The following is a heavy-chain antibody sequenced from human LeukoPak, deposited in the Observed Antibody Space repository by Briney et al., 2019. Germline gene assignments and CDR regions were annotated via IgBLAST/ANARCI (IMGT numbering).Heavy chain of an antibody. CDR2: IYYSGST. J-gene: IGHJ4*02. Sequence: SETLSLTCTVSGDSLSHNFWTWIRQPPGKALEWIGYIYYSGSTNSNPSLKGRVTISVDTSKNQFSLKLSSVTAADTAVYYCARDPRLTGYLYLFDYWGQGTLVTVSS. CDR1: GDSLSHNF. D-gene: IGHD3-9*01. CDR3: ARDPRLTGYLYLFDY. V-gene: IGHV4-59*12.